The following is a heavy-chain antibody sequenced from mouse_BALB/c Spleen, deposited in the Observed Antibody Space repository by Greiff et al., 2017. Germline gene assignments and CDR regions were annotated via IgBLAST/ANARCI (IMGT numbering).Heavy chain of an antibody. V-gene: IGHV1-80*01. D-gene: IGHD1-1*01. CDR3: ARDYYGSSYGYAMDY. Sequence: QVQLQQSGAELVRPGSSVKISCKASGYAFSSYWMNWVKQRPGQGLEWIGQIYPGDGDTNYNGKFKGKATLTADKSSSTAYMQLSSLTSEDSAVYFCARDYYGSSYGYAMDYWGQGTSVTVSS. CDR2: IYPGDGDT. CDR1: GYAFSSYW. J-gene: IGHJ4*01.